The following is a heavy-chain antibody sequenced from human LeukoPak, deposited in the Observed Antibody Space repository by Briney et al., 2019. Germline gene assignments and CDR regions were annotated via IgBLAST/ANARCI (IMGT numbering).Heavy chain of an antibody. CDR1: GFTFSSYG. V-gene: IGHV3-21*01. J-gene: IGHJ4*02. CDR3: ARRFRGYSYGDFDY. CDR2: ISSSSSYI. D-gene: IGHD5-18*01. Sequence: GGTLRLSCAASGFTFSSYGMSWVRQAPGKGLEWVSSISSSSSYIYYADSVKGRFTISRDNAKNSLYLQMNSLRAEDTAVYYCARRFRGYSYGDFDYWGQGTLVTVSS.